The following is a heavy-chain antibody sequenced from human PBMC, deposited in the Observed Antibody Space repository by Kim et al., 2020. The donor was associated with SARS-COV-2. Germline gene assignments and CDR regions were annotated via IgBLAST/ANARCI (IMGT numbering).Heavy chain of an antibody. CDR1: GFTFSSYG. CDR3: AREILTGYDPFDY. J-gene: IGHJ4*02. V-gene: IGHV3-33*01. CDR2: IWYDGSNK. D-gene: IGHD3-9*01. Sequence: GGSLRLSCAASGFTFSSYGMHWVRQAPGKGLEWVAVIWYDGSNKYYADSVKGRFTISRDNSKNTLYLQMNSLRAEDTAVYYCAREILTGYDPFDYWGQGTLVTVSS.